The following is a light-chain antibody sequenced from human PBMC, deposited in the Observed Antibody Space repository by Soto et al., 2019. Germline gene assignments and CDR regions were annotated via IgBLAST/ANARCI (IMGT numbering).Light chain of an antibody. V-gene: IGKV3-20*01. Sequence: EIVLTQSPDTLSLSPGERATLSCRASQSISSNYLAWYHQKPGQAPRLLIYGASGRATGIPDRFSGSGSGTDFTLTISRLEPEDFAVYYCQQYGSSPLFTFGPGTKADIK. CDR1: QSISSNY. J-gene: IGKJ3*01. CDR2: GAS. CDR3: QQYGSSPLFT.